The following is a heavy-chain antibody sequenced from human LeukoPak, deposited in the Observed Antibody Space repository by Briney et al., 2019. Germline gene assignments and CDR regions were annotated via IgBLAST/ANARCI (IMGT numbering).Heavy chain of an antibody. V-gene: IGHV3-11*04. D-gene: IGHD2-15*01. CDR2: ISSSGSTI. Sequence: GGSLRLSCAASGFTFSDYYMSWIRQAPGKGLEWVSYISSSGSTIYHADSVKGRFTISRDNAKNSLYLQMNSLRAEDTAVYYCARDESEDYNWFDPWGQGTLVTVSS. CDR3: ARDESEDYNWFDP. CDR1: GFTFSDYY. J-gene: IGHJ5*02.